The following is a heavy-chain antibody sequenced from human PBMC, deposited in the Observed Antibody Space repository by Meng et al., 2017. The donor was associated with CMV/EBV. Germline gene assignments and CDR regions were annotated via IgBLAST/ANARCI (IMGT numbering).Heavy chain of an antibody. Sequence: GESLKISCAASGFTFSSYVMHWVRQAPGKGLEWVAFIRYDGSNKYYADSVKGRFTISRDNSKNTLYLQMNSLRAEDTAVYYCARSIVVVPAAIKPLPDYWGQGTLVTVSS. V-gene: IGHV3-30*02. D-gene: IGHD2-2*02. J-gene: IGHJ4*02. CDR3: ARSIVVVPAAIKPLPDY. CDR1: GFTFSSYV. CDR2: IRYDGSNK.